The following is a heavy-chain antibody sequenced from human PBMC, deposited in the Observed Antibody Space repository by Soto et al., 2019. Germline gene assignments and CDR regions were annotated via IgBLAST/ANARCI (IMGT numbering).Heavy chain of an antibody. CDR3: ARNGPKTGGAFDI. J-gene: IGHJ3*02. Sequence: EVQLVESGGGLVKPGGSLRLSCAASGFTFSSYSMNWVRQAPGKGLEWVSSISSSSSYIYYADSVKGRFTISRDNAKNSLYLQMNSLRAEDTAVYYCARNGPKTGGAFDIWGQGTMDTVSS. D-gene: IGHD2-15*01. CDR1: GFTFSSYS. V-gene: IGHV3-21*01. CDR2: ISSSSSYI.